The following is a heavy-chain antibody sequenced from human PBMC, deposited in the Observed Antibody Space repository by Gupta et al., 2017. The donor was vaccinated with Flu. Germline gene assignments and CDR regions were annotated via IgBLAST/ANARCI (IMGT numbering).Heavy chain of an antibody. CDR3: ARVEYCSTTSCYQPFDS. V-gene: IGHV1-2*05. J-gene: IGHJ4*02. Sequence: YIHWVRQAPGQGLEWMGRINPNRGGTKCAQKFQGRVTLTSDMSITTAYMELSGLTYDDSGVYYCARVEYCSTTSCYQPFDSRGQGTLVTVSS. D-gene: IGHD2-2*01. CDR2: INPNRGGT. CDR1: Y.